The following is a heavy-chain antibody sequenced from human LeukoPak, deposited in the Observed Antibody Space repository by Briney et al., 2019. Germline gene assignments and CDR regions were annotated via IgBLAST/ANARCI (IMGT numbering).Heavy chain of an antibody. CDR3: ATTYYYDSSGHWYEGDY. CDR1: GFTFSSYA. D-gene: IGHD3-22*01. CDR2: ISYDGSNK. J-gene: IGHJ4*02. V-gene: IGHV3-30*04. Sequence: GGSLRLSCAASGFTFSSYAMHWVRQAPGKGLEWVAVISYDGSNKYYADSVKGRFTISRDNSKNTLYLQMNSLRAEDTAVYYCATTYYYDSSGHWYEGDYWGQGTLVTVSS.